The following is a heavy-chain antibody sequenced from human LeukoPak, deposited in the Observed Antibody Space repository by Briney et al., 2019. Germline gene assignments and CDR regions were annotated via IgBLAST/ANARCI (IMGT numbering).Heavy chain of an antibody. CDR3: ARARRTGYAFGPQAD. J-gene: IGHJ4*02. V-gene: IGHV3-30*04. CDR1: GFFFSDYV. Sequence: QSGGSLRLSCAASGFFFSDYVMHWVRQAPGKGLEWVAVISFDSTSRYYADSVKGRFTISRDNSKNTLYLQMDSLRNEDTAMYCCARARRTGYAFGPQADWGQGTLVTVSS. CDR2: ISFDSTSR. D-gene: IGHD1-1*01.